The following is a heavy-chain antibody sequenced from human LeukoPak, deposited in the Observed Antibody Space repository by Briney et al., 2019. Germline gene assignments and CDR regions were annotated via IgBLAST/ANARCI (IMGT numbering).Heavy chain of an antibody. V-gene: IGHV4-34*01. J-gene: IGHJ5*02. CDR2: INHSGST. D-gene: IGHD3-3*01. CDR1: GGPFSGYY. CDR3: ASVRDDFWSGYSAFNWFDP. Sequence: SETLSLTCAVYGGPFSGYYWSWIRQPPGKGLEWIGEINHSGSTNYNPSLKSRVTISVDTSKNQFSLKLSSVTAADTAVYYCASVRDDFWSGYSAFNWFDPWGQGTLVTVSS.